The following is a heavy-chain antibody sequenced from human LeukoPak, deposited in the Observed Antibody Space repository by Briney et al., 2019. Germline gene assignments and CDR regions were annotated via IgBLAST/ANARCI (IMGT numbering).Heavy chain of an antibody. J-gene: IGHJ5*02. CDR2: IWYDGSNK. Sequence: PGGSLRLSCAASGFTFSSYGMHWVRQAPGKGLEWVAVIWYDGSNKYYADSVKGRCTISRDNSKNTLYLQMNSLRAEDTAVYYCARDGIVVVPAASPAPRNWFDPWGQGTLVTVSS. V-gene: IGHV3-33*01. CDR3: ARDGIVVVPAASPAPRNWFDP. CDR1: GFTFSSYG. D-gene: IGHD2-2*01.